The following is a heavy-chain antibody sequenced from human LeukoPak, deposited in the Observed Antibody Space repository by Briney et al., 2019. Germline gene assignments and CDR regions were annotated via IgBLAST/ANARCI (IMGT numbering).Heavy chain of an antibody. CDR2: ISENGGST. Sequence: GGSLRLSCAASGFTFDDYAMHWVRQAPGKGLEWVSLISENGGSTYYADSVKGRFTISRDNSKNSLYLQIDSLRAEDTAFYYCAKARGSSWYGEDYWGQGTLVTVSS. D-gene: IGHD6-13*01. CDR3: AKARGSSWYGEDY. CDR1: GFTFDDYA. V-gene: IGHV3-43*02. J-gene: IGHJ4*02.